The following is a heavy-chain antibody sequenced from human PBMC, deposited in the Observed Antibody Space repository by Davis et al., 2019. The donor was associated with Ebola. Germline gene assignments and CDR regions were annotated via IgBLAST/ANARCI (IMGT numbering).Heavy chain of an antibody. CDR1: GFTFSSYS. CDR2: ISSSSSYI. D-gene: IGHD3-3*01. CDR3: ARWGLRGNYDSWSGSDYYFDY. V-gene: IGHV3-21*01. J-gene: IGHJ4*02. Sequence: GESLKISCAASGFTFSSYSMNWVRQAPGKGLEWVSSISSSSSYIYYADSVKGRFTISRDNAKNSLYLQMNSLRAEDTAVYYCARWGLRGNYDSWSGSDYYFDYWGQGTLVTVSS.